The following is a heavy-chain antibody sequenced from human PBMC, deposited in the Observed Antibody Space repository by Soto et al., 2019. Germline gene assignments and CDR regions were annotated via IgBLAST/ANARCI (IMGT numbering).Heavy chain of an antibody. Sequence: GGSLRLSCAASGLTFSDYYMSWIRQAPGQGLEWVSYIRSSTTYTDYVDSVEGRFTISRDNAKNTLYLQMNSLRAEDTAEYYCARGTSSRVGDFDYWGQGTLVTVSS. CDR3: ARGTSSRVGDFDY. J-gene: IGHJ4*02. D-gene: IGHD3-16*01. CDR2: IRSSTTYT. CDR1: GLTFSDYY. V-gene: IGHV3-11*05.